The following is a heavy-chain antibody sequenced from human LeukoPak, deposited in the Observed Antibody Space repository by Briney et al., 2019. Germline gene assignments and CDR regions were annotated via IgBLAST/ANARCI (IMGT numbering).Heavy chain of an antibody. CDR2: ISYDGSNK. CDR3: AQGLQLWLGFDY. Sequence: GGSLRLSCAASGFTFSSYGMHWVRQAPGKGLEWVAVISYDGSNKYYADSVKGRFTISRDNSKNTLYLQMNSLRAEDTAVYYCAQGLQLWLGFDYWGQGTLVTVSS. V-gene: IGHV3-30*18. J-gene: IGHJ4*02. CDR1: GFTFSSYG. D-gene: IGHD5-24*01.